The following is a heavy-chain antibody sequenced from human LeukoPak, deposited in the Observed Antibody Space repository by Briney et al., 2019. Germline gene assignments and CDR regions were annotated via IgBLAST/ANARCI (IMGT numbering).Heavy chain of an antibody. V-gene: IGHV4-39*07. Sequence: SETLSLTCTVSGGSISSSSYYWGWIRQPPGKGLEWIGSIYYSGSTYYNPSLKSRVTISVDTSRNQFSLKLSSVTAADTAVYYCARGSPLLLWFGELLGGPDAFDIWGQGTMVTVSS. CDR1: GGSISSSSYY. D-gene: IGHD3-10*01. J-gene: IGHJ3*02. CDR3: ARGSPLLLWFGELLGGPDAFDI. CDR2: IYYSGST.